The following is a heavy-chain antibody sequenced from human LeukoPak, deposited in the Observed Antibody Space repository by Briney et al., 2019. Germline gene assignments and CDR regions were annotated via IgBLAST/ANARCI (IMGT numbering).Heavy chain of an antibody. V-gene: IGHV1-18*01. CDR3: ARSYGSVRKGYFDY. CDR1: GYTFTSYG. J-gene: IGHJ4*02. CDR2: ISAYNGNT. D-gene: IGHD5-18*01. Sequence: ASVRVSCKASGYTFTSYGISWVRQAPGQGLEWMGWISAYNGNTNYAQKLQGRVTMTTDTSTSTAYMELRSLRSDDTAVYYCARSYGSVRKGYFDYWGQGTLVTVSS.